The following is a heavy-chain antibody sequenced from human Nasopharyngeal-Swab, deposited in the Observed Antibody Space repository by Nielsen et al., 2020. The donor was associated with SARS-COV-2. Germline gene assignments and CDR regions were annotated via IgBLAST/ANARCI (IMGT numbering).Heavy chain of an antibody. Sequence: SQTPSLTRAVYGGSFSENYWNWVRQPPGKGLEWIGEISHTGVTSYNPSLKSRVSLLVEPSKSQFSLRLRSVTAADTAVYCCLRGCRSWTFPNTYYYYYMDVWSEGTTATVSS. CDR3: LRGCRSWTFPNTYYYYYMDV. V-gene: IGHV4-34*01. CDR2: ISHTGVT. CDR1: GGSFSENY. D-gene: IGHD2-2*01. J-gene: IGHJ6*03.